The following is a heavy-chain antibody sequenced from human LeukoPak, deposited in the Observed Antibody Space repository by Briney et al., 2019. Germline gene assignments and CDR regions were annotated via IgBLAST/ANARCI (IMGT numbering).Heavy chain of an antibody. CDR3: ARYISRDYGVGAFDI. J-gene: IGHJ3*02. CDR1: GGSISSYY. Sequence: SETLSLTCTVSGGSISSYYWSWIRQPPGKGLEWIGYIYYSGSTNYNPSLKSRVTISVDTSKNQFSLKLSSVTAAGTAVYYCARYISRDYGVGAFDIWGQGTMVTVSS. CDR2: IYYSGST. V-gene: IGHV4-59*01. D-gene: IGHD4-17*01.